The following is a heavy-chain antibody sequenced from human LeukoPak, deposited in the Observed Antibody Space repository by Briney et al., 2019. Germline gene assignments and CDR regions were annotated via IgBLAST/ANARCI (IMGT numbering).Heavy chain of an antibody. CDR1: GGSMTHYF. CDR3: ARATQRYCSGTTCFPYWFDT. V-gene: IGHV4-4*09. J-gene: IGHJ5*02. D-gene: IGHD2-2*01. Sequence: SETLSLACTVSGGSMTHYFWNWIRQPPGKGLEWIGYTHTSGSPDYSRSLKSRVTISLDTSKNQFSLMLSSVTAADTAVYFCARATQRYCSGTTCFPYWFDTWGQGTLATVSS. CDR2: THTSGSP.